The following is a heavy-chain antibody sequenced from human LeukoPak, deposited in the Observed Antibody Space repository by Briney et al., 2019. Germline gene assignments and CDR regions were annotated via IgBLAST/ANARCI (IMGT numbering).Heavy chain of an antibody. Sequence: GGSLRLSCAASGFTFSSYAMHWVRQAPGKGLEWVAVISYDGSNKYYADSVKGRFTISRDNSKNTLYLQMNSPRAEDTAVYYCARSVTGTDVYFDYWGQGTLVTVSS. CDR1: GFTFSSYA. CDR3: ARSVTGTDVYFDY. V-gene: IGHV3-30*04. CDR2: ISYDGSNK. J-gene: IGHJ4*02. D-gene: IGHD1-1*01.